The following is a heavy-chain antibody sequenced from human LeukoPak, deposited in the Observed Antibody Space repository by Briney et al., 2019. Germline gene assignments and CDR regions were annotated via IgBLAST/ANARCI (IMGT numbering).Heavy chain of an antibody. J-gene: IGHJ4*02. D-gene: IGHD2-15*01. CDR3: ANLFIADYFDY. CDR2: ISGSGGST. CDR1: GFTFSSYW. Sequence: PGGSLRLSCAAPGFTFSSYWMHWVRQAPGKGLEWVSAISGSGGSTYYADSVKGRFTISRDNSKNTLYLQMNSLRAEDTAVYYCANLFIADYFDYWGQGTLVTVSS. V-gene: IGHV3-23*01.